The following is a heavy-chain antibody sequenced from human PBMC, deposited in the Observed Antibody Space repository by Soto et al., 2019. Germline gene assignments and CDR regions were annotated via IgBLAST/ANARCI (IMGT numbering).Heavy chain of an antibody. V-gene: IGHV3-15*07. CDR3: TTGSVEGV. Sequence: VQLVESGGDLVQPGGSLTLSCAASDFTFIDSWMNWVRQAPGKGLEWVGRVKTKAQGETTDYAAPVKGRFTISRDDSTYTLYLHMRSLKADDTAVYYCTTGSVEGVWGQGTTVTVSS. CDR2: VKTKAQGETT. CDR1: DFTFIDSW. D-gene: IGHD2-15*01. J-gene: IGHJ6*02.